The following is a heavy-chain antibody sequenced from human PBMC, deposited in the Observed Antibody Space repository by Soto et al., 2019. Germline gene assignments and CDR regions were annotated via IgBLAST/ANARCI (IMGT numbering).Heavy chain of an antibody. V-gene: IGHV3-30-3*01. D-gene: IGHD4-17*01. J-gene: IGHJ4*02. CDR1: GITFRNYT. Sequence: SRGLSCAASGITFRNYTKHWVRQAPGKGLEWVAVISHDGSHKYYADSVKGRFTISRDNSKNTVYLQMDSLGAEDTAGYYCARAPAPGYGGAGDYWGQGTLVAVSS. CDR3: ARAPAPGYGGAGDY. CDR2: ISHDGSHK.